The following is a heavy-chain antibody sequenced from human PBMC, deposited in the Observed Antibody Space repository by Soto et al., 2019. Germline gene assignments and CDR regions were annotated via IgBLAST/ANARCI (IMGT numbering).Heavy chain of an antibody. CDR2: VTGNAAGT. J-gene: IGHJ6*02. CDR1: GFTFSNYA. Sequence: PGGSLRLSCTTSGFTFSNYAMNWVRQAPGKGLEWVSTVTGNAAGTFYADSVKGRFSVSRDNAKNSLYLQMNSLRAEDTAVYYCERGALTYWALCSMDVWGQGTTVTVYS. CDR3: ERGALTYWALCSMDV. V-gene: IGHV3-23*01. D-gene: IGHD2-8*02.